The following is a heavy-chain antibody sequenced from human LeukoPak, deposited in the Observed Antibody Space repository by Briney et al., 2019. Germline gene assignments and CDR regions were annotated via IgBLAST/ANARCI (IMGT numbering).Heavy chain of an antibody. CDR1: GFTFSSYS. CDR2: ISSSSSTI. Sequence: GGSLRLSCAASGFTFSSYSMNWVRQAPGKGLEWVSYISSSSSTIYYADSVKGRFTISRDNAKNSLYLQMNSLRAEDTAVYYCARLIAAAGTSDAFDIWGQGTMVTVSS. J-gene: IGHJ3*02. V-gene: IGHV3-48*01. D-gene: IGHD6-13*01. CDR3: ARLIAAAGTSDAFDI.